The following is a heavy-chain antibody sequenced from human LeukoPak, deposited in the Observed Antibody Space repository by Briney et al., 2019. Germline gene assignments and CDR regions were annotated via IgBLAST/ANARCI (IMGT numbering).Heavy chain of an antibody. D-gene: IGHD3-10*01. Sequence: GASVKVSCKVSGYTLTELSMHWVRQAPGKGLEWMGGLDPEDGETIYAQKFQGRVTMTEDTSTDTAYMELSSLRSEDTAVYYCARAPTMVRGKSTRTRNWFDPWGQGTLVTVSS. V-gene: IGHV1-24*01. CDR2: LDPEDGET. CDR3: ARAPTMVRGKSTRTRNWFDP. CDR1: GYTLTELS. J-gene: IGHJ5*02.